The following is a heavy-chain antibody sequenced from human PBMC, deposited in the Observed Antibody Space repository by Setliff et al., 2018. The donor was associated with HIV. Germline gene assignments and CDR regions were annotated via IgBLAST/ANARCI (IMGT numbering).Heavy chain of an antibody. V-gene: IGHV3-48*01. CDR1: GSGFTFSSYS. CDR2: ISSTSSTI. CDR3: ARDLYFYYYMDV. J-gene: IGHJ6*03. Sequence: GASVRLSCAASGSGFTFSSYSMNWVRQAPGKGLEWVSYISSTSSTIYYANSVKGRFTISRDDAKNSLYLQMNILRAEDTAVYYCARDLYFYYYMDVWGKGTTVTVSS. D-gene: IGHD3-9*01.